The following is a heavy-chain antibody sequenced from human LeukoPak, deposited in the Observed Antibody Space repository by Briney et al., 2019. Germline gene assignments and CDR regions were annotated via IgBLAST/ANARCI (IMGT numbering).Heavy chain of an antibody. J-gene: IGHJ3*02. CDR3: ARTIPSSWYGGGAFDI. CDR1: GYSIRSGYY. D-gene: IGHD6-13*01. Sequence: SETLSLTCTVSGYSIRSGYYWGWIRQPPGKGLEWIGYIYYSGSTNYNPSLKSRVTISVDTSKNQFSLKLSSVTAADTAVYYCARTIPSSWYGGGAFDIWGQGTMVTVSS. V-gene: IGHV4-61*01. CDR2: IYYSGST.